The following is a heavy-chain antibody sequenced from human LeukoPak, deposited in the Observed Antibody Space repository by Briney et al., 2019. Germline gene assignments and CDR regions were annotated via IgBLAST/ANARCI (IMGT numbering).Heavy chain of an antibody. CDR3: ARPTYCGGDCYSFDY. CDR2: INPNSGGT. J-gene: IGHJ4*02. D-gene: IGHD2-21*02. CDR1: GYTFTVYY. V-gene: IGHV1-2*06. Sequence: ASVKVSCKASGYTFTVYYMHWVRQAPGQGLEWMGRINPNSGGTNYAQKFQGRVTMTRDTSISTAYMELSRLRSDDTAVYYCARPTYCGGDCYSFDYWGQGTLVTVSS.